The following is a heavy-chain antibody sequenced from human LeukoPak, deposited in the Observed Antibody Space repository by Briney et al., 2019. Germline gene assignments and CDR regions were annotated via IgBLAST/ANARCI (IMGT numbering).Heavy chain of an antibody. J-gene: IGHJ4*02. CDR1: GYSLTSYW. Sequence: GESLKISCKSSGYSLTSYWIGWVRQMPGKGLEWMGIIYPGDSDTRYSPSFQGQVTISADKSISTAYLQWSSLKAADTATYYCARLAYYESGGGYHLDHWGQGTLVTVSS. V-gene: IGHV5-51*01. CDR2: IYPGDSDT. D-gene: IGHD3-22*01. CDR3: ARLAYYESGGGYHLDH.